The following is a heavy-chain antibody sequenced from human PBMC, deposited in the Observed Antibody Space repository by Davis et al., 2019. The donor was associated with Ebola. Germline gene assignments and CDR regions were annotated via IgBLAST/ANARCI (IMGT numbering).Heavy chain of an antibody. CDR1: GYTFTSYG. CDR3: ARELLKGTMVRGVIDYYYGMDV. CDR2: ISAYNGNT. Sequence: ASVKVSCKASGYTFTSYGISWVRQAPGQGLEWMGWISAYNGNTNYAQKLQGRVTMTTDTSTSTAYMELRSLRSDDTAVYYCARELLKGTMVRGVIDYYYGMDVWGQGTTVTVSS. V-gene: IGHV1-18*01. D-gene: IGHD3-10*01. J-gene: IGHJ6*02.